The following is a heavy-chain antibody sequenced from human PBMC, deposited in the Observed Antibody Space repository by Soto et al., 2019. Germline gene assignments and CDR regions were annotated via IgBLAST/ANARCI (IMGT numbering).Heavy chain of an antibody. J-gene: IGHJ4*02. CDR1: GFTFSSYA. CDR3: AKDITIFGVVTGY. D-gene: IGHD3-3*01. CDR2: ISGSGGST. Sequence: GGSLRLSCAASGFTFSSYAMSWVRQAPGKGLEWVSAISGSGGSTYYADSVKGRFTISRDNSKNTLYLQMNSLRAEDTAVYCCAKDITIFGVVTGYWGQGTLVTVSS. V-gene: IGHV3-23*01.